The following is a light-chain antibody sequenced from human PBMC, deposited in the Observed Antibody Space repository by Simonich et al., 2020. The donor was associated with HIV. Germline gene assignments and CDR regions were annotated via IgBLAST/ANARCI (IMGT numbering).Light chain of an antibody. CDR1: SSDVGGYNY. CDR2: EVR. Sequence: QSALTQPASVSGSPGQSITISCTGTSSDVGGYNYVSWYQQHPGKAPKLMLYEVRNRPSGVSTRFVGSKSGNTASLTISGLQAEDECDYYCSSSTSSSTLVFGGGTKVTVL. J-gene: IGLJ2*01. CDR3: SSSTSSSTLV. V-gene: IGLV2-14*03.